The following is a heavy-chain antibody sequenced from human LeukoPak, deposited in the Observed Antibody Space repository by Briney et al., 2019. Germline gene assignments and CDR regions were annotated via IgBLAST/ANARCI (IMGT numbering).Heavy chain of an antibody. CDR3: ARGSMAVAGPAWY. CDR2: INPSGAGT. J-gene: IGHJ4*02. D-gene: IGHD6-19*01. Sequence: GASVKVSCKASGYTFTNYYMHWVRQAPGQGLEWMGIINPSGAGTGYAQNFQGRVTMTRDTSTSTVYMELSGLRSEDTAVYYCARGSMAVAGPAWYWGQGTLVTVSS. V-gene: IGHV1-46*01. CDR1: GYTFTNYY.